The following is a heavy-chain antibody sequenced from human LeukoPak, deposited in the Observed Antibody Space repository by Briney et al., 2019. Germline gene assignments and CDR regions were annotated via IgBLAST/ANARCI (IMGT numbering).Heavy chain of an antibody. D-gene: IGHD3-9*01. V-gene: IGHV1-2*02. J-gene: IGHJ5*02. CDR2: INPNSGGT. CDR3: ASGAWHYDILTDNWFDA. CDR1: GYTFTGYY. Sequence: ASVKVSCKASGYTFTGYYMHWVRQAPGQGLEWMGWINPNSGGTNYAQKFQGRVTMTRHTSISTAYMELSRLRSDDTAVYYCASGAWHYDILTDNWFDAWGQGTLVTVSS.